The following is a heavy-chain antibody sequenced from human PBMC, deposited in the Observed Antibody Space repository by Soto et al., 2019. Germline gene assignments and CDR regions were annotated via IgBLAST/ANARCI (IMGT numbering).Heavy chain of an antibody. D-gene: IGHD2-2*01. Sequence: GASVEVCCKASGGTFSSYTISWVRQAPGQGLEWMGRIIPSGGITSYAQKFQGRVTMTRDTSTSTVYMELSSLRSEDTAVYYCARAKVVVPAAIRLVHYYYYYGMDVWGQGTTVTVSS. CDR1: GGTFSSYT. V-gene: IGHV1-69*02. CDR2: IIPSGGIT. CDR3: ARAKVVVPAAIRLVHYYYYYGMDV. J-gene: IGHJ6*02.